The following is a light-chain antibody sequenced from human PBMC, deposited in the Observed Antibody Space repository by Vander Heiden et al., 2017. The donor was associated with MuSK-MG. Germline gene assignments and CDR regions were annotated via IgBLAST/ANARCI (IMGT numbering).Light chain of an antibody. CDR1: SSDVGSHNR. Sequence: QSVLTQPPSVSGSPGQSVTISCTGTSSDVGSHNRVSWYQQPPGTVPKLIIYEVSKRPSGVPDRFSGSKSGNTASLTISGLQAADEGDYYCSSFTSTTTVVFGGGTKLTVL. V-gene: IGLV2-18*02. CDR3: SSFTSTTTVV. CDR2: EVS. J-gene: IGLJ2*01.